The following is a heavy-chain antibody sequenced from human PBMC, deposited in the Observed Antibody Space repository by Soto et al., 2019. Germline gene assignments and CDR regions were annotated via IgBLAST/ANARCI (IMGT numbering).Heavy chain of an antibody. CDR3: ARGRYCLTGRCFPNWFDS. D-gene: IGHD7-27*01. Sequence: SETLSLTCSVSGDSISNLDYFWAWIRQPPGQALEYIGYIYKSATTYYNPSFESRVAISVDTSKSQFSLNVTSMTAADTAVYFCARGRYCLTGRCFPNWFDSWGQGALVTVSS. CDR2: IYKSATT. J-gene: IGHJ5*01. V-gene: IGHV4-30-4*01. CDR1: GDSISNLDYF.